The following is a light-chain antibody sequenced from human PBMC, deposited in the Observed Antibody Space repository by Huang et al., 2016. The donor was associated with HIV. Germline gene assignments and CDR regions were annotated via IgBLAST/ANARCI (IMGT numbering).Light chain of an antibody. V-gene: IGKV2-28*01. CDR1: QSLQNSNGYNY. J-gene: IGKJ4*01. CDR2: MGS. Sequence: DIVMTQSTISLPVTPGQPASISCRSSQSLQNSNGYNYLDWYVQKPGQSPRLLIYMGSNRASGVPDRFSGSGSGTDFTLEISRVEAEDVGVYYCMQALQTSFTFGGGTKVEIK. CDR3: MQALQTSFT.